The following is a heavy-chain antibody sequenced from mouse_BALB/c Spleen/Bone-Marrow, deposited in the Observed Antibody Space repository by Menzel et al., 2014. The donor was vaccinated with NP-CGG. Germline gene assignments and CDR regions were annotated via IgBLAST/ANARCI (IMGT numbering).Heavy chain of an antibody. J-gene: IGHJ4*01. CDR3: AREGRGYYGSSGAAMDY. CDR1: GFSLTSYG. CDR2: IWAGGST. V-gene: IGHV2-9*02. Sequence: QVQLQQSGPGLVAPSQSLSITCTVSGFSLTSYGVHWVRQPPGKGLEWLGVIWAGGSTSYNSALMSRLSINQDNSKSQVFLKLNILQTDDTATYYCAREGRGYYGSSGAAMDYWGQGTSVTVSS. D-gene: IGHD1-1*01.